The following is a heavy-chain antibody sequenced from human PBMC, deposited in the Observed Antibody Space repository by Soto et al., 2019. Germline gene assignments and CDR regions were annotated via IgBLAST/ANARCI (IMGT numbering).Heavy chain of an antibody. CDR1: GFTFSSYS. J-gene: IGHJ4*02. CDR3: ARDAQDIVVVVAATLGRYYFDY. D-gene: IGHD2-15*01. Sequence: EVQLVESGGGLVQPGGSLRLSCAASGFTFSSYSMNWVRQAPGKGLEWVSYISSSSTIYYADSVKGRFTISRDNAKNSLYLQMNSLRAEDTAVYYCARDAQDIVVVVAATLGRYYFDYWGQGTLVTVSS. CDR2: ISSSSTI. V-gene: IGHV3-48*01.